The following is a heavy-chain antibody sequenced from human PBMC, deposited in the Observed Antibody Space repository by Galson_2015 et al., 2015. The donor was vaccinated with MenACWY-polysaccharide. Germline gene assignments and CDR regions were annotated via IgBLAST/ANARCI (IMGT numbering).Heavy chain of an antibody. Sequence: SLRLSCAASGFTFSSYAMSWVRQAPGKGLEWVSAISGSGGSTYYADSVKGRFTISRDNSKNTLYLQMNSLRAEDTAVYYCARDAVKYQLLWGAFDIWGQGTMVTVSS. V-gene: IGHV3-23*01. CDR1: GFTFSSYA. J-gene: IGHJ3*02. CDR2: ISGSGGST. CDR3: ARDAVKYQLLWGAFDI. D-gene: IGHD2-2*01.